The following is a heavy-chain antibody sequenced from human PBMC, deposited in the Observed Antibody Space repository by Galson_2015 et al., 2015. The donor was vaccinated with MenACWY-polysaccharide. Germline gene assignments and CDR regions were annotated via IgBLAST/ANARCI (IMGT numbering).Heavy chain of an antibody. J-gene: IGHJ5*02. CDR3: AREPTCSGSFGWFDP. D-gene: IGHD1-26*01. CDR2: MSYSGRG. Sequence: LEWIGYMSYSGRGNSNPSLKSRVTVLIATSKNQFSLRLTSVTAADTAMYYCAREPTCSGSFGWFDPWGQGTLVTVSS. V-gene: IGHV4-59*01.